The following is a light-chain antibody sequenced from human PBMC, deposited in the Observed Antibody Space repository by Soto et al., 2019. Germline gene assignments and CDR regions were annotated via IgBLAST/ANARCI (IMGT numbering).Light chain of an antibody. Sequence: QSVLTQPPSVSGAPGQRVTISCTGSSSNIGAGYDVHWYQQLPGTAPKLLVYGNSNRPSGVPDRFSGSKSGTSASLAITGLQAEDEADYYCQSYDSSLSVVXGGGTKVTVL. CDR1: SSNIGAGYD. J-gene: IGLJ2*01. V-gene: IGLV1-40*01. CDR2: GNS. CDR3: QSYDSSLSVV.